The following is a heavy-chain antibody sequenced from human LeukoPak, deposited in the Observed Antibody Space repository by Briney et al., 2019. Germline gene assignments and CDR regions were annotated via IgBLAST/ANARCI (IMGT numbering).Heavy chain of an antibody. CDR2: ISIRISYI. CDR3: ARVVLWASGSPGDYYYNFIDF. J-gene: IGHJ6*03. Sequence: GRCLRPSWAAAALTFGTDCIGSVRQAPGKGLEWVSSISIRISYIYYTDSVKGRFTISRDNAKNSLYLQMNSLIAENTAVYYCARVVLWASGSPGDYYYNFIDFWGKGTTVTVSS. V-gene: IGHV3-21*01. D-gene: IGHD2-21*01. CDR1: ALTFGTDC.